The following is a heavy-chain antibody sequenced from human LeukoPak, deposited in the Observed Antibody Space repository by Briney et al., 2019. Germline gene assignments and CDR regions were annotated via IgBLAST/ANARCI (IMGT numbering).Heavy chain of an antibody. V-gene: IGHV4-34*01. Sequence: SETLSLTCAVYGGSFSGYYWSWIRQPPGKGLEWIGEINHSGSTNYNPSLKSRVTISVDTSKNQFSLKLSSVTAADTAVYYCARGGILWFDYWGQGTLVTVSS. CDR1: GGSFSGYY. CDR2: INHSGST. J-gene: IGHJ4*02. D-gene: IGHD3-10*01. CDR3: ARGGILWFDY.